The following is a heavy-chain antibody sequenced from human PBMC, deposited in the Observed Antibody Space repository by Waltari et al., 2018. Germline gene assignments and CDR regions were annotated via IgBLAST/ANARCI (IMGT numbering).Heavy chain of an antibody. CDR2: SSAYNGNT. CDR1: GYTFTSYG. V-gene: IGHV1-18*01. J-gene: IGHJ6*02. Sequence: QVQLVQSGAEVKKPGASVKVSCKASGYTFTSYGISWVRQAPGQGLEWMGWSSAYNGNTNYAQKLQGRVTMTTDTSTSTAYMELRSLRSDDTAVYYCARDGPLVAAAGIHYYDGMDVWGQGTTVTVSS. D-gene: IGHD6-13*01. CDR3: ARDGPLVAAAGIHYYDGMDV.